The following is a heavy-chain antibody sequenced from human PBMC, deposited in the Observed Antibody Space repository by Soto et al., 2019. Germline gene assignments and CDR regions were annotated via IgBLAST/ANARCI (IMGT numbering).Heavy chain of an antibody. Sequence: PGESLKISCKGSGYSFTSYWIGWVRQMSGKGLEWMGIIYPGDSDTRYSPSFQGQVTISADKSISTAYLQWSSLKASDTAMYYCARSGSSGYYYSQPYFQHWGQGTLVTVSS. J-gene: IGHJ1*01. D-gene: IGHD3-22*01. V-gene: IGHV5-51*01. CDR3: ARSGSSGYYYSQPYFQH. CDR2: IYPGDSDT. CDR1: GYSFTSYW.